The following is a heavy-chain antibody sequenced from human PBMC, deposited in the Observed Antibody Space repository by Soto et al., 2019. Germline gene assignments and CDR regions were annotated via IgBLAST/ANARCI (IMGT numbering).Heavy chain of an antibody. CDR1: GFTFSSYW. Sequence: EVQLVESGGGLVQPGGSLRLSCAASGFTFSSYWMHWVRQAPGKGLVWVSRINSDGSSTSYADSVQGRFTISRDNAKNTLYLQMNSLRCADTAVYYCPRGGLAATVTYYYYYYMDVWGKGTTVTVSS. J-gene: IGHJ6*03. CDR3: PRGGLAATVTYYYYYYMDV. V-gene: IGHV3-74*01. D-gene: IGHD4-17*01. CDR2: INSDGSST.